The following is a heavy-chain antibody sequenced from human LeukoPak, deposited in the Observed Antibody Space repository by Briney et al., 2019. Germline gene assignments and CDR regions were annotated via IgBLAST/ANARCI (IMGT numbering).Heavy chain of an antibody. J-gene: IGHJ4*02. CDR1: SGSFNGFY. CDR2: INHSGST. V-gene: IGHV4-34*01. D-gene: IGHD3-3*01. CDR3: ARGLPVWSGYHYFDY. Sequence: PSETLSLTCGVYSGSFNGFYWSWIRQPPRKGLEWIGEINHSGSTNYNPSLKGRVTISLDTSKNQFSLKLNSVTAADTAVYYCARGLPVWSGYHYFDYWGQGTLVTVSS.